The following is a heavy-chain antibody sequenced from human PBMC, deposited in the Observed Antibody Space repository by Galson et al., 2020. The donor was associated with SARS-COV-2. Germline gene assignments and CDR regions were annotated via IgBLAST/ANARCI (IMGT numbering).Heavy chain of an antibody. Sequence: ASVKVSCKASGYTFTSYGISWVRQAPGQGLEWMGWISAYNGNTNYAQKLQGRVTMTTDTSTSTAYMELRSLRSDDTAVYYCARVPRVLRFLEWFSPFVYWGQGTLVSVSS. D-gene: IGHD3-3*01. CDR2: ISAYNGNT. CDR1: GYTFTSYG. J-gene: IGHJ4*02. CDR3: ARVPRVLRFLEWFSPFVY. V-gene: IGHV1-18*04.